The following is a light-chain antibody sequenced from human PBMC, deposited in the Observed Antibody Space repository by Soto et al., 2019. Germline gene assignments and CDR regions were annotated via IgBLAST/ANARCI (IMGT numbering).Light chain of an antibody. CDR2: EAS. Sequence: QSALTQPASVSGSPGQSITISCTGTSSDVGSYNLVSWYQQHPGKVPKIMIYEASKRPSGAPNRFSGSKSGNTASLTISGLADEDEADYYCCSYAGRSTWVFGTGTKLTVL. CDR1: SSDVGSYNL. CDR3: CSYAGRSTWV. J-gene: IGLJ1*01. V-gene: IGLV2-23*01.